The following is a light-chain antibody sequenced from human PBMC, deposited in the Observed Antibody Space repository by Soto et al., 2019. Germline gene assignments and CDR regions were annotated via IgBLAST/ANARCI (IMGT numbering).Light chain of an antibody. V-gene: IGLV1-40*01. CDR1: SSNIGATYH. CDR2: GNS. J-gene: IGLJ3*02. CDR3: QSYDSSLSGSV. Sequence: QSALTQPPSVSGAPGQRVTISCTGSSSNIGATYHVHWYQQLPGTAPKLLIYGNSNRPSGVPDRFSGSKSGTSASLAITGLQAEDDVDYYCQSYDSSLSGSVFGGGTKQTVL.